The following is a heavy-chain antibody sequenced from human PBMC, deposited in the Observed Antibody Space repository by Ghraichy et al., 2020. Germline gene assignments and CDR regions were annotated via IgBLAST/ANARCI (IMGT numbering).Heavy chain of an antibody. CDR2: ISYDGSNK. V-gene: IGHV3-30*18. D-gene: IGHD3-22*01. Sequence: GGSRRLSCAASGFTFSSYGMHWVRQAPGKGLEWVAVISYDGSNKYYADSVKGRFTISRDNSKNTLYLQMNSLRAEDTAVYYCAKDYDLRYYDTSGYPRGAYGMDVWGQGTTVTVSS. CDR1: GFTFSSYG. J-gene: IGHJ6*02. CDR3: AKDYDLRYYDTSGYPRGAYGMDV.